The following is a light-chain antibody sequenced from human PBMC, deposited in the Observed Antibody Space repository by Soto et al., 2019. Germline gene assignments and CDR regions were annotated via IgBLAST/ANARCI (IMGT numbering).Light chain of an antibody. V-gene: IGKV3-15*01. CDR1: QTVSSN. CDR3: QKYNNWPWT. J-gene: IGKJ1*01. CDR2: GES. Sequence: DIVMTQSPAALSVSPGQRANLSCRATQTVSSNLAWYQQKPGQAPRILIYGESTRATGFPARFSGGGSGTGFTLTISSLQSEDSAVYYCQKYNNWPWTFGQGTKVDIK.